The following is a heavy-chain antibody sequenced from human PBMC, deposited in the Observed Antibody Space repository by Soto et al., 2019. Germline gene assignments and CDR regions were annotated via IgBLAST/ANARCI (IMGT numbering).Heavy chain of an antibody. Sequence: PSETLSLTCTVSGGSISSYYWSWIRQPSGKGLEWIGYIYYSGSTNYNPSLKSRVTISVDTSKNQFSLKLSSVTAADTAVYYCASSKYGSGAFDYWGQGTLVTVSS. V-gene: IGHV4-59*08. J-gene: IGHJ4*02. CDR3: ASSKYGSGAFDY. D-gene: IGHD3-10*01. CDR2: IYYSGST. CDR1: GGSISSYY.